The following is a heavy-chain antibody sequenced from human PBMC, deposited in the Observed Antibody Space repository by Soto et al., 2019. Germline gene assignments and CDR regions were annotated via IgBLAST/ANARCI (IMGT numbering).Heavy chain of an antibody. CDR2: ISGGGSNT. CDR3: AKDSNKYSSSLRGRYFDY. V-gene: IGHV3-23*01. J-gene: IGHJ4*02. D-gene: IGHD4-4*01. Sequence: GWLRLSCAASGFRFSRYVMSWVRDAPGKGLEWVSGISGGGSNTFYADYVKGRFTISRDNSKNTLLLQMNSLGAEDTAVYYCAKDSNKYSSSLRGRYFDYWGQGIGVTVSS. CDR1: GFRFSRYV.